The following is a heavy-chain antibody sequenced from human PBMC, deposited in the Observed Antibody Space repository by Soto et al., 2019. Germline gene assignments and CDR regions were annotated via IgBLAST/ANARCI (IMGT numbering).Heavy chain of an antibody. V-gene: IGHV3-74*01. CDR1: GFTFSSHW. J-gene: IGHJ4*02. CDR2: INNDGTTA. Sequence: EVQLVESGGGLVQPGGSLRLSCAASGFTFSSHWMHWLRQAPGKGLVWVSRINNDGTTATYADSVKDRFTISRYNANNTMYLQMNSLRAEDPAVYSWSRVALSYSYGWAYGYWGQGTLFTVSS. D-gene: IGHD3-16*02. CDR3: SRVALSYSYGWAYGY.